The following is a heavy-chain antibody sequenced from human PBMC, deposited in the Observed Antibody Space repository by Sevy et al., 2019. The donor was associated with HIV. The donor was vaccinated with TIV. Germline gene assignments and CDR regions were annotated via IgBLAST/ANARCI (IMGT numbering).Heavy chain of an antibody. Sequence: ASVKVSCKASGYTFTGYYMHWVRQAPGQGLEWMGWINPNSGGTNYAQKFQGRVTMTRDTSISTAYMELSRLRSDDTAVYYCARTPNASSEYYFDYWGQGTLVTVSS. V-gene: IGHV1-2*02. CDR2: INPNSGGT. CDR1: GYTFTGYY. D-gene: IGHD3-22*01. J-gene: IGHJ4*02. CDR3: ARTPNASSEYYFDY.